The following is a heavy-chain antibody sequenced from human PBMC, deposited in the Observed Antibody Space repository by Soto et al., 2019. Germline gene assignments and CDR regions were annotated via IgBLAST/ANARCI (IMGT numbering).Heavy chain of an antibody. V-gene: IGHV3-48*03. D-gene: IGHD6-19*01. Sequence: QPGGSLRLSCAASGFTFSSYEMNWVRQAPGKGLEWVSYISSSGSTIYYADSVKGRFTISRDNAKNSLYLQMNSLRAEDTAVYYCAREGVGIAVAGTLDEDYYYGMDVWGQGTTVTVSS. J-gene: IGHJ6*02. CDR2: ISSSGSTI. CDR3: AREGVGIAVAGTLDEDYYYGMDV. CDR1: GFTFSSYE.